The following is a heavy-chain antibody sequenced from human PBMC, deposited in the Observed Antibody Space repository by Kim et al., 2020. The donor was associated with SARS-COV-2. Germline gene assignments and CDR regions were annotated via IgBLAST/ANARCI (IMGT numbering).Heavy chain of an antibody. Sequence: SETLSLTCTVSGGSISSSSYYWGWIRQPPGKGLEWIGSIYYSGSTYYNPSLKSRVTISVDTSKNQFSLKLSSVTAADTAVYYCASIWSSSNYYYYYMDV. CDR3: ASIWSSSNYYYYYMDV. D-gene: IGHD6-6*01. CDR2: IYYSGST. CDR1: GGSISSSSYY. J-gene: IGHJ6*03. V-gene: IGHV4-39*01.